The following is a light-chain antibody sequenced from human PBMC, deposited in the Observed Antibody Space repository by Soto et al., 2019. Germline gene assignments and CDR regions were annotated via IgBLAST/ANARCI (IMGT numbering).Light chain of an antibody. Sequence: EIVLTQSPGTLSLSPGERATLFCRASESVSSSYLAWYQQKPGQAPRLLIYGASSRASGTPDSFSGSGSGTAFTGTAFTLTISGLEPEDSAVYYCQQYDNTPWTFGQGTKVEI. V-gene: IGKV3-20*01. CDR1: ESVSSSY. CDR2: GAS. CDR3: QQYDNTPWT. J-gene: IGKJ1*01.